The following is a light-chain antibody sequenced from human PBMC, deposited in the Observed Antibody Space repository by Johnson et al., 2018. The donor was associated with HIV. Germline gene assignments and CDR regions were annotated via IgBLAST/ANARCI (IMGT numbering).Light chain of an antibody. CDR1: SSNIGTND. Sequence: QSVLTQPPSVSAAPGQKVTVSCSGSSSNIGTNDVSWYQQFPGAAPKLLIYENNKRPSRIPARFSGSKSGTSATLGITGLQTGDGADYYCGTWDSSLTAYVFGTGTKVTVL. CDR3: GTWDSSLTAYV. V-gene: IGLV1-51*02. CDR2: ENN. J-gene: IGLJ1*01.